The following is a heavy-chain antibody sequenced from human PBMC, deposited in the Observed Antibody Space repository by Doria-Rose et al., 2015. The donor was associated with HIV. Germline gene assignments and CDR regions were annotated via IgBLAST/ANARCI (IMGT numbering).Heavy chain of an antibody. Sequence: QVQLVQSGPVLVKPTETLTLTCTASGVSLSSPGMGVSWIRQPPGKALEWLANIFSDDEGSYNTSLKGRLTISRATAKSKVFLTMTDMDPVDTATYYCARIKSSRWYHKYYFDFWGQGTLVIVSA. CDR1: GVSLSSPGMG. CDR2: IFSDDEG. J-gene: IGHJ4*02. D-gene: IGHD6-13*01. V-gene: IGHV2-26*01. CDR3: ARIKSSRWYHKYYFDF.